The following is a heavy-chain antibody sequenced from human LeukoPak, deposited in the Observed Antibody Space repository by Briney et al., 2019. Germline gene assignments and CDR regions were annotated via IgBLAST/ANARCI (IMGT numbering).Heavy chain of an antibody. D-gene: IGHD3-16*01. CDR3: ARSRGPNTFGGVHDY. J-gene: IGHJ4*02. V-gene: IGHV3-7*03. Sequence: GGSLRLSCAASGFTFSSYWMSWVRQAPGKGLEWVANIKQDGSEKYYVDSVKGRFTISRDNAKNSLYLQMNSLRAEGTAVYYCARSRGPNTFGGVHDYWGQGTLVTVSS. CDR1: GFTFSSYW. CDR2: IKQDGSEK.